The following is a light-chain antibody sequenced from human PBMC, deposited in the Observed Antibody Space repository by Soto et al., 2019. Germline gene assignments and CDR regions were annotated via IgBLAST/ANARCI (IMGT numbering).Light chain of an antibody. J-gene: IGKJ2*01. Sequence: DIQMTQSPSAMSASVGDRVTITCRASQGIGDYLAWFQQKPGQGPKRLIYGASNLQSGVPPRFSGSGSETEFTLTITNLQPEDIATYYCLQHNAYPFTFGSGTKLEIK. CDR3: LQHNAYPFT. V-gene: IGKV1-17*03. CDR1: QGIGDY. CDR2: GAS.